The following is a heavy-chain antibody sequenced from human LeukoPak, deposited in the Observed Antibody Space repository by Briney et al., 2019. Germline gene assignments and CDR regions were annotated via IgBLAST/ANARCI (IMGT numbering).Heavy chain of an antibody. J-gene: IGHJ4*02. V-gene: IGHV3-21*05. CDR2: ISSSSSYI. CDR1: GFTFSSYE. D-gene: IGHD4-17*01. CDR3: ARALNDYGDYVFDY. Sequence: GGSLRLSCAASGFTFSSYEMNWVRQAPGKGLEWVSYISSSSSYIYYADSVKGRFTISRDNAENSLYLQMNSLRAEDTAVYYCARALNDYGDYVFDYWGQGTLVTVSS.